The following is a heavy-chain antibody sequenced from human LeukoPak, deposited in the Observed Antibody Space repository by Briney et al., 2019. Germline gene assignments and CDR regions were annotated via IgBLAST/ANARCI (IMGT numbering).Heavy chain of an antibody. J-gene: IGHJ3*02. D-gene: IGHD5-12*01. CDR3: ARVHIVATDDAFDI. CDR2: ISSSSSTI. V-gene: IGHV3-48*01. Sequence: GGSLRLSCAASGFTFSSYSMNWVRQAPGKGLEWVSYISSSSSTIYYADSVKGRFTISRDNAKNSLYLQMNSLRAEDTAVYYCARVHIVATDDAFDIWGQGTMVTVSS. CDR1: GFTFSSYS.